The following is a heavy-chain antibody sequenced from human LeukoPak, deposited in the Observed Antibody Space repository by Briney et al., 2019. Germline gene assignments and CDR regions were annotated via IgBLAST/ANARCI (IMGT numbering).Heavy chain of an antibody. CDR2: MYYSGST. CDR1: GGSISSYY. Sequence: SETLSLTCTVSGGSISSYYWSRIRQPPGKGLEWIGYMYYSGSTNYNPSLKSRVTISVDTSKSQFSLKLSSVTAADTAVYYCARGVNDFTPLNAFDIWGQGTMVTVSS. D-gene: IGHD3-3*01. V-gene: IGHV4-59*01. J-gene: IGHJ3*02. CDR3: ARGVNDFTPLNAFDI.